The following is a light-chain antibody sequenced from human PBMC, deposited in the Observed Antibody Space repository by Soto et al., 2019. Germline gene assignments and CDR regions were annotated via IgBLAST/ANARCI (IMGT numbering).Light chain of an antibody. CDR3: SSYTTSSSYV. CDR1: SSEIGAYNY. Sequence: QSVLTQPASVSGSPGQSITISCTGTSSEIGAYNYVSWYQQHPGEAHKLMIYDVINRPSGVSNRFSGSKSGNTASLTISGLQAEDEADYYCSSYTTSSSYVFGAGTKVTVL. CDR2: DVI. V-gene: IGLV2-14*01. J-gene: IGLJ1*01.